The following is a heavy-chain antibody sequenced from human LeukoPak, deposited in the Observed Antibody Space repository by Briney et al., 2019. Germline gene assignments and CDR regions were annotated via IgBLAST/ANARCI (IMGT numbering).Heavy chain of an antibody. CDR1: CGSISSSSYY. CDR2: IYYSGST. V-gene: IGHV4-39*01. CDR3: ARLDYDYVWGSYRHNWFDP. J-gene: IGHJ5*02. D-gene: IGHD3-16*02. Sequence: PSETLSLTCTVSCGSISSSSYYWGWIRQPPGKGLEWIGSIYYSGSTYYNPSLKSRVTISVDTSKNQFSLKLSSVTAADTAVYYCARLDYDYVWGSYRHNWFDPWGQGTLVTVSS.